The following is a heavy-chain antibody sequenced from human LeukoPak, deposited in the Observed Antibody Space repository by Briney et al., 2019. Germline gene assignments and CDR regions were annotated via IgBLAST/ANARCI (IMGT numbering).Heavy chain of an antibody. V-gene: IGHV3-33*01. CDR2: LSYDGSNK. CDR3: ARGLYKNGWYYFDY. D-gene: IGHD6-19*01. J-gene: IGHJ4*02. Sequence: EGSLRLSCAASGFTFSGYGIHWVRQAPGKGLEWVAFLSYDGSNKFYADSVKGRFTISRDNSENTLHLQMNSLKDEDTAVYYCARGLYKNGWYYFDYWGQGTLVTVSS. CDR1: GFTFSGYG.